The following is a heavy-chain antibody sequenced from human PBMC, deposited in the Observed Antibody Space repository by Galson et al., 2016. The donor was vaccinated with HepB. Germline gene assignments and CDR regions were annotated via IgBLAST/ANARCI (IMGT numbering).Heavy chain of an antibody. Sequence: ETLSLTCTVSGGSISDYYWNWIRRPPGKGLEWIGYVSYMGSTDYNPSLKNRVTISVDTYNNQVSLKLTSVTTADTAVYYCAGDIVAGWYFDLWGRGTLVSVSS. CDR3: AGDIVAGWYFDL. V-gene: IGHV4-59*01. CDR1: GGSISDYY. CDR2: VSYMGST. D-gene: IGHD5-12*01. J-gene: IGHJ2*01.